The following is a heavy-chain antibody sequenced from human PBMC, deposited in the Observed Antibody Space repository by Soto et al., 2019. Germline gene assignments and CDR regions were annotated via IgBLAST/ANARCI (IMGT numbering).Heavy chain of an antibody. CDR3: ARGGYDYVWGSYRNDYYFDY. Sequence: ASVKVSCKASGGTFSSYAISWVRQAPGQGLEWMGGIIPIFGTANYAQKFQGRVTITADESTSTAYMELSSLRSEDTAVYYCARGGYDYVWGSYRNDYYFDYWGQGTLVTVSS. D-gene: IGHD3-16*02. J-gene: IGHJ4*02. V-gene: IGHV1-69*13. CDR2: IIPIFGTA. CDR1: GGTFSSYA.